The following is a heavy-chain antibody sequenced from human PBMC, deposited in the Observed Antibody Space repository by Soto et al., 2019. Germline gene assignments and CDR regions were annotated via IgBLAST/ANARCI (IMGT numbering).Heavy chain of an antibody. CDR3: ARSYSSGWFTPRPGGAFDI. V-gene: IGHV1-18*01. CDR1: GYTFTSYG. J-gene: IGHJ3*02. Sequence: ASVKVSCKASGYTFTSYGISWVRQAPGQGLEWMGWISAYNGNTNYAQKLQGRVTMTTDTSTSTAYMELRSLRSDDTAVYYCARSYSSGWFTPRPGGAFDIWGQGTMVTVSS. D-gene: IGHD6-19*01. CDR2: ISAYNGNT.